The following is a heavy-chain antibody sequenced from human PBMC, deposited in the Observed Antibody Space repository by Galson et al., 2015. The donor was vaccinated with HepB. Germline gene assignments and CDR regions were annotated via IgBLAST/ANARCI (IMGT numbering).Heavy chain of an antibody. D-gene: IGHD1-26*01. Sequence: SLRLSCAASGYTFSTYDMNWVRQAPGKGLEWVSYISSSSSTMYYADSVKGRFTISRDNAKNSLYLEMNSLRAEDTAVYYCARDQPNSGSYLSPADHWGQGTLVTVSS. CDR2: ISSSSSTM. V-gene: IGHV3-48*01. CDR1: GYTFSTYD. J-gene: IGHJ4*02. CDR3: ARDQPNSGSYLSPADH.